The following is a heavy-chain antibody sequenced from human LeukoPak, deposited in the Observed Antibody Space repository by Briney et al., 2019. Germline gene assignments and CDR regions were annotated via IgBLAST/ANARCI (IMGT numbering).Heavy chain of an antibody. D-gene: IGHD2-15*01. CDR2: ISNTGNYI. V-gene: IGHV3-21*01. CDR3: ARDGRSYWDLSKVGYFDY. CDR1: GFTFSSYA. J-gene: IGHJ4*02. Sequence: GGSLRLSCAASGFTFSSYAMSWVRQAPGKGLEWVSSISNTGNYIYHADSVKGRFTISRDNAKNLLFLEMNSLRAEDTAVYYCARDGRSYWDLSKVGYFDYWGQGSLVTVSS.